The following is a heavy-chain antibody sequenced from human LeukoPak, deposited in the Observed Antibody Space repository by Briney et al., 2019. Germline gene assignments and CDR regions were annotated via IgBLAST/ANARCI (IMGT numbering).Heavy chain of an antibody. Sequence: PGPSLRLSCAASGPTVSNTYMSWVRQAPGKGLEWVSVIYIGARTFYADSVKGRFTISREGSTTSLTLQMNSLRVEDTAVFYCARHDSVLRWCMEVWGLGATVTVSS. J-gene: IGHJ6*02. V-gene: IGHV3-66*04. CDR3: ARHDSVLRWCMEV. CDR1: GPTVSNTY. D-gene: IGHD2-15*01. CDR2: IYIGART.